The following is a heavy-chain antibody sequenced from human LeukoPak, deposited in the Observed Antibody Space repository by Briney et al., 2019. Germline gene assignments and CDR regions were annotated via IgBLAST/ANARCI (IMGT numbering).Heavy chain of an antibody. CDR3: ARDSGSFHYDMDV. CDR1: GYTLTELS. D-gene: IGHD3-10*01. Sequence: ASVKVSCKVSGYTLTELSMHWVRQAPGQGLERMGINFSHDGSTSNPQKFQGRVTMTRDTSTSTVYMELSSLRSEDTAMYYCARDSGSFHYDMDVWGQGTTVIVSS. J-gene: IGHJ6*02. V-gene: IGHV1-46*01. CDR2: NFSHDGST.